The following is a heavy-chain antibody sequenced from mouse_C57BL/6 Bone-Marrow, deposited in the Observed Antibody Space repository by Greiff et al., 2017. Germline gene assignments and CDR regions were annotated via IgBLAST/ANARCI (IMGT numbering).Heavy chain of an antibody. J-gene: IGHJ4*01. CDR2: IDPSDSYT. CDR3: AREFYDAMDD. V-gene: IGHV1-69*01. Sequence: VKLQQPGAELVMPGASVKLSCKASGYTFTSYWMYWVKQRPGQSLEWIEEIDPSDSYTNYNQKFKGKFTLSVDKSTSTAYMQLSRLTSEDSAVYYCAREFYDAMDDWGKGTSVTVSS. CDR1: GYTFTSYW.